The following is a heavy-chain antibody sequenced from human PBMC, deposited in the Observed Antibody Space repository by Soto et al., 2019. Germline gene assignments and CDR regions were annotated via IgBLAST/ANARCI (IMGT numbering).Heavy chain of an antibody. V-gene: IGHV3-23*01. CDR3: ARVHSSGAPVFDY. Sequence: EVQLLESGGGLVQPGGSLRLSCAASGFTFSSYAMNWVRQAPGKGLEWVSGISGRGSGGSTHYADSVKGRFTISRDIPKNTLYLQMNSLRAEDTAVYYCARVHSSGAPVFDYWGQGTLVTVSS. CDR2: ISGRGSGGST. J-gene: IGHJ4*02. D-gene: IGHD6-19*01. CDR1: GFTFSSYA.